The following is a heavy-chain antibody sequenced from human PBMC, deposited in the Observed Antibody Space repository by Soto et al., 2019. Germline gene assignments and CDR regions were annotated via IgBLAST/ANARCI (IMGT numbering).Heavy chain of an antibody. CDR3: ARDMIVVVITTIDYYYYGMDV. J-gene: IGHJ6*02. CDR2: INHSGST. D-gene: IGHD3-22*01. CDR1: GGSFSGYY. Sequence: QVQLQQWGAGLLKPSETLSLTCAVYGGSFSGYYWSWIRQPPGKGLEWIGEINHSGSTNYNPSLTSRVTISVDTSKDQFSLKLSSVTAADTAVYYCARDMIVVVITTIDYYYYGMDVWGQGTTVTVSS. V-gene: IGHV4-34*01.